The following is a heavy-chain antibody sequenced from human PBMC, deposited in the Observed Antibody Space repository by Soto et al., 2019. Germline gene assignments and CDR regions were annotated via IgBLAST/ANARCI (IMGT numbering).Heavy chain of an antibody. CDR3: ARDSAGFLNHHYNWFDP. CDR2: ISSSSSYI. D-gene: IGHD6-19*01. Sequence: EVQLVESGGGLVKPGGSLRLSCAASGFTFSSYSMNWVRQAPGKGLEWVSSISSSSSYIYYADSVKGRFTISRDNAKNSLYLQMNSLRDEDTAVYYCARDSAGFLNHHYNWFDPWGQGTLVTVSS. J-gene: IGHJ5*02. V-gene: IGHV3-21*01. CDR1: GFTFSSYS.